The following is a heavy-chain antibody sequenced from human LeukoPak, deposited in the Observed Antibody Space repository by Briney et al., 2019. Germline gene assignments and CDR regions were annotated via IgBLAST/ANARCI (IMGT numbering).Heavy chain of an antibody. J-gene: IGHJ4*02. Sequence: GGSLRLSCAASGFTFSNYGMSWVRQAPGKGLEWVSGITSSGVNTFYADSVKGRFTISRDNSKNTLYLQMSGLRAEDTAIYYCVKDPPGAQWLAQLDSWGQGTLVTVSS. CDR2: ITSSGVNT. CDR3: VKDPPGAQWLAQLDS. CDR1: GFTFSNYG. D-gene: IGHD6-19*01. V-gene: IGHV3-23*01.